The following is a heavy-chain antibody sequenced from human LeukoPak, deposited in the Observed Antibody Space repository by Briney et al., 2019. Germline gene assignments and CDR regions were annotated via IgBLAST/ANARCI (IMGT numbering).Heavy chain of an antibody. CDR2: INTNTGNP. J-gene: IGHJ4*02. Sequence: ASVKVSFKASGYTFTSYAMNWVRQPPGQGREWMGLINTNTGNPTYAQGFTGRFVFSLDTSVSTAYLQISSLKAEDTAVYYCARDSVLLWFGESRGGSDYWGQGTLVTVSS. V-gene: IGHV7-4-1*02. D-gene: IGHD3-10*01. CDR1: GYTFTSYA. CDR3: ARDSVLLWFGESRGGSDY.